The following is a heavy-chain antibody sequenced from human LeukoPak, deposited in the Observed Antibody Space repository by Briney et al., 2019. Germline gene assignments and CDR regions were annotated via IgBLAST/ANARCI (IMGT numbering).Heavy chain of an antibody. Sequence: GGSLRLSCAASGFTFSSYTMNWVRRTPGRGLEWISYISTGSTTIYYADSVKGRFTISRDNAKNSLYLQMNSLRDEDTAVYYCARLRAYTGSQAIDYWGQGTLVTVSS. J-gene: IGHJ4*02. CDR3: ARLRAYTGSQAIDY. CDR2: ISTGSTTI. V-gene: IGHV3-48*02. D-gene: IGHD6-13*01. CDR1: GFTFSSYT.